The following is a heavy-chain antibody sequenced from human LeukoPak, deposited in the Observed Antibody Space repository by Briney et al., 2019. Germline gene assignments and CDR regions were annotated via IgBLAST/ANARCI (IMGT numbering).Heavy chain of an antibody. CDR1: GYTLTELS. Sequence: GASVKVSCKVSGYTLTELSMHWVRQAPGKGLEWMGGFDPEDGETIYAQKFQGRVTMTEDTSTDTAYMELSSLRSEDTAVYYCARESDYDSSGFPTVPFDYWGQGTLVTVSS. CDR2: FDPEDGET. CDR3: ARESDYDSSGFPTVPFDY. J-gene: IGHJ4*02. V-gene: IGHV1-24*01. D-gene: IGHD3-22*01.